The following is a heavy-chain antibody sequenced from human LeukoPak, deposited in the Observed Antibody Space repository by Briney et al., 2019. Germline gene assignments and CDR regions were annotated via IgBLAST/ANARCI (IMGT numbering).Heavy chain of an antibody. CDR2: IYPGDSDT. CDR3: AGSPDGTAMTLGI. Sequence: GESLKISCKGSGYSFTSYWIGWVRQMPGKCLEWMGIIYPGDSDTRYSPSFQGQVTISADKSISTAYLQWSSLKASDTATYYCAGSPDGTAMTLGIWGQGTMVTVSS. D-gene: IGHD5-18*01. V-gene: IGHV5-51*01. J-gene: IGHJ3*02. CDR1: GYSFTSYW.